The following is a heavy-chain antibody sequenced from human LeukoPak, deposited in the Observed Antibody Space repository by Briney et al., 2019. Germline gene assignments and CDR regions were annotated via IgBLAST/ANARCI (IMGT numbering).Heavy chain of an antibody. Sequence: GGFLRLSCAASGFTFSSYSMNWVRQAPGKGLEWVSYISSSSSTIYYADSVKGRFTISRDNSKNSLYLEMSSLRIEDTAFYYCAKDFQGIVGATQIDFWGQGTLVTVS. J-gene: IGHJ4*02. CDR2: ISSSSSTI. CDR3: AKDFQGIVGATQIDF. V-gene: IGHV3-48*04. D-gene: IGHD1-26*01. CDR1: GFTFSSYS.